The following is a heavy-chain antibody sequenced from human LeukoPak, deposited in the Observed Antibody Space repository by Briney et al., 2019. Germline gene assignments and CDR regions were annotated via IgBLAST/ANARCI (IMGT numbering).Heavy chain of an antibody. J-gene: IGHJ5*02. D-gene: IGHD2-15*01. V-gene: IGHV4-39*07. Sequence: SETLSLTCAVSGGSISSSGYYWGWIRQPPGKGLEWIGSIYYSGSTYYNPSLKSRVSISVDTSKNQFSLNLISVTAADTAVYYCARGTVGYCSGGSCQGWFDPWGQGTLVTVSS. CDR1: GGSISSSGYY. CDR3: ARGTVGYCSGGSCQGWFDP. CDR2: IYYSGST.